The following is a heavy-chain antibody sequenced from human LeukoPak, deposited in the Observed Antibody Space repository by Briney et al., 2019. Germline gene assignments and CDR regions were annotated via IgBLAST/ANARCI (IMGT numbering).Heavy chain of an antibody. CDR1: GGSFSGYY. Sequence: PSETLSLTCAVYGGSFSGYYWNWIRQPPGKGLEWIGEINHSGSTYYNPSLKSRVTISVDTSKNQFSLKLSSVTAADTAVYYCARLNYGDYVPILDYWGQGTLVTVSS. V-gene: IGHV4-34*01. CDR3: ARLNYGDYVPILDY. J-gene: IGHJ4*02. CDR2: INHSGST. D-gene: IGHD4-17*01.